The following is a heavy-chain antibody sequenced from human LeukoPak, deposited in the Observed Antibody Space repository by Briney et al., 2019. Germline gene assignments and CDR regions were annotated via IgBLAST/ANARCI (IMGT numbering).Heavy chain of an antibody. Sequence: EASVKVSCKASGGTFSSYAISWVRPAPGQGLEWMGRIIPILGIANYAQKFQGRVTITADKSTSTAYMELSSLRSEDTAVYYCARDDSSGYPAGYWGQGTLVTVSS. CDR1: GGTFSSYA. V-gene: IGHV1-69*04. D-gene: IGHD3-22*01. CDR2: IIPILGIA. J-gene: IGHJ4*02. CDR3: ARDDSSGYPAGY.